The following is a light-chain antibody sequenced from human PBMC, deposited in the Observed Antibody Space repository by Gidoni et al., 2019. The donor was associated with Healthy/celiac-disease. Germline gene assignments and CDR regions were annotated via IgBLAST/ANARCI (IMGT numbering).Light chain of an antibody. CDR3: QQIYSTPYT. CDR2: AAS. Sequence: DIQMTQSPSSLSASVGDRVAITCRASQSISSYLNWYQQKPGKAPKLLIYAASSLQSGVPSRFSGSGSGTDFTLTISSLQPEDFATYYCQQIYSTPYTFGQXTKLEIK. J-gene: IGKJ2*01. V-gene: IGKV1-39*01. CDR1: QSISSY.